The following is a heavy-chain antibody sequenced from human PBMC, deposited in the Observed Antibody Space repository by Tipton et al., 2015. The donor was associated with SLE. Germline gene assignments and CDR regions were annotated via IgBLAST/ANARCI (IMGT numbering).Heavy chain of an antibody. J-gene: IGHJ4*02. D-gene: IGHD6-13*01. CDR3: VLSSVAATQAY. Sequence: QLVQSGAEVKKPGASVKVSCKGSGYTFITYTMSWVRQAPGQGLEWMGWISAYNGNTKYAQKLQGRVTMTTDTSTSTAYMELRSLRSDDTAVYYCVLSSVAATQAYWGQGTLVTVSS. CDR1: GYTFITYT. CDR2: ISAYNGNT. V-gene: IGHV1-18*01.